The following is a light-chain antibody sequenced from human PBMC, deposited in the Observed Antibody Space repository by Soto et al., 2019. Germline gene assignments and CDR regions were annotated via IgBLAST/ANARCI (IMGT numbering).Light chain of an antibody. J-gene: IGKJ4*01. Sequence: DIQMTQSPSSLSASVGDRVTISCRASQGIRNYVAWYQQRPGKVPKLLIYAASTLQSGVPSRFSGSGSGTDFTLTISSLQPEDVATYYCQKYNSVPCFGGGTKVEIK. CDR2: AAS. CDR3: QKYNSVPC. CDR1: QGIRNY. V-gene: IGKV1-27*01.